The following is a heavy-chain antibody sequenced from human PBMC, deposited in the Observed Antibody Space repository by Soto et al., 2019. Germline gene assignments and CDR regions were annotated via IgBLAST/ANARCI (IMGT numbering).Heavy chain of an antibody. D-gene: IGHD6-19*01. J-gene: IGHJ6*02. V-gene: IGHV3-21*01. CDR2: ISSSSSYI. Sequence: EVQLVESGGGLVKPGGSLRLSCAASGFTFSSYSMNWVRQAPGKGLEWVSSISSSSSYIYYADSVKGRFTISRDNAKNSLYLQMNSLRAEDTAVYYCARDRRIAVAGILYYYYGMDVWGQGTTVTVSS. CDR3: ARDRRIAVAGILYYYYGMDV. CDR1: GFTFSSYS.